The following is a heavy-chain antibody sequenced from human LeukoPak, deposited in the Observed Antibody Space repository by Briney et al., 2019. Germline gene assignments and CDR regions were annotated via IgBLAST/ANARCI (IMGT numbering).Heavy chain of an antibody. CDR3: ARGRGDLTYYYDSSGYYYRKYYFDY. J-gene: IGHJ4*02. D-gene: IGHD3-22*01. CDR2: IYYSGST. V-gene: IGHV4-39*07. Sequence: SETLSLTCTVSGGSISSSSYYWGWIRQPPGKGLEWIGSIYYSGSTYYNPSLKSRVTISVDTSKNQFSLKLSSVTAADTAVYYCARGRGDLTYYYDSSGYYYRKYYFDYWGQGTLVTVSS. CDR1: GGSISSSSYY.